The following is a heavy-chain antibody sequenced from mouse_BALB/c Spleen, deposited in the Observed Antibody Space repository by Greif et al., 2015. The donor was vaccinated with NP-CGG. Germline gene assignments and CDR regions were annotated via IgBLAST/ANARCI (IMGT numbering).Heavy chain of an antibody. Sequence: VHVKQSGTVLARPGASVKMSCKASGYTFTSYWMHWVKQRPGQGLEWIGAIYPGNSDTSYNQKFKGKAKLTAVTSTSTAYMELSSLTSEDSAVYYCTRAGRYEDAMDYWGQGTSVTVSS. CDR1: GYTFTSYW. CDR2: IYPGNSDT. CDR3: TRAGRYEDAMDY. D-gene: IGHD2-14*01. V-gene: IGHV1-5*01. J-gene: IGHJ4*01.